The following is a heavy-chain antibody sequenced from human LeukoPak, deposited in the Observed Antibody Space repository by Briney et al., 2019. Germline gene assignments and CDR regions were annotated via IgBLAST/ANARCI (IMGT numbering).Heavy chain of an antibody. Sequence: PGGSLRLSCAASGFTFSSFWMHWVRQAPGKGLVWVSRINNDGSSTSYADSVKGRFTISRDNAENTLYLQMNSLRAEDTAVYYCASFPSILSLDTRVPLYWGQGTLVTVSS. J-gene: IGHJ4*02. CDR3: ASFPSILSLDTRVPLY. CDR1: GFTFSSFW. CDR2: INNDGSST. V-gene: IGHV3-74*01. D-gene: IGHD3-10*01.